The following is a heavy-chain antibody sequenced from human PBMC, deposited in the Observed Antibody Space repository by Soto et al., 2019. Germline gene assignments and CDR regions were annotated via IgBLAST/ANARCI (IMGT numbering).Heavy chain of an antibody. J-gene: IGHJ4*02. V-gene: IGHV4-31*03. CDR1: GGSISSGGYY. CDR3: ARDLLGYCSGGSCAIREGHYFDY. D-gene: IGHD2-15*01. Sequence: SETLSLTCTVSGGSISSGGYYWSWIRQHPGKGLEWIGYIYYSGSTYYNPSLKSRVTISVDTSKNQFSLKLSSVTAADTAVYYCARDLLGYCSGGSCAIREGHYFDYWGQGTLVTVSS. CDR2: IYYSGST.